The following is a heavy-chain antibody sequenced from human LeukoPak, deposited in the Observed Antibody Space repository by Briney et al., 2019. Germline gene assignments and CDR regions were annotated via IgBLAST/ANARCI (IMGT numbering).Heavy chain of an antibody. V-gene: IGHV4-39*01. CDR2: IYYSGST. J-gene: IGHJ4*02. D-gene: IGHD5-24*01. Sequence: SETLSLTCTVSGGSISSSSYYWGWIRQPPGKGLEWIGSIYYSGSTYYNPSLKSRVTISVDTSKNQFSLKLSSVTAADTAVYYCARRVGWLQLYFDYWGQGTLVTVSS. CDR3: ARRVGWLQLYFDY. CDR1: GGSISSSSYY.